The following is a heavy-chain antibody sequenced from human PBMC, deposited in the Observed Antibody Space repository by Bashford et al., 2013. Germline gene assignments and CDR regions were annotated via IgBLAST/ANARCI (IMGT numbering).Heavy chain of an antibody. D-gene: IGHD2-15*01. J-gene: IGHJ4*02. Sequence: SETLSLTCTVSGGSVSSGGYYWSWIRQHPGKGLEWVGYMYHSGSAYYNPSLKSRVNISVDKSENQFSLKLTSVTAADAAVYYCVRATSEYCSAASCHSRAAFDYWGQGTLVTVSS. CDR2: MYHSGSA. V-gene: IGHV4-31*03. CDR3: VRATSEYCSAASCHSRAAFDY. CDR1: GGSVSSGGYY.